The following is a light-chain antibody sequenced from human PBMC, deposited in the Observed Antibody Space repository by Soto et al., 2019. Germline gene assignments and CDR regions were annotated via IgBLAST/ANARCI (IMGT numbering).Light chain of an antibody. CDR2: GDS. Sequence: QSVLTQPPSISGAPGQRVTISCTGSSPDIGAGYGVHWYQQLPGTAPKLLVFGDSNRPSGVPDRFSGSKSGTSASLAFTGLQAEDEADYYCAAWDDSLNGYVFGTGTKVTVL. CDR3: AAWDDSLNGYV. J-gene: IGLJ1*01. CDR1: SPDIGAGYG. V-gene: IGLV1-40*01.